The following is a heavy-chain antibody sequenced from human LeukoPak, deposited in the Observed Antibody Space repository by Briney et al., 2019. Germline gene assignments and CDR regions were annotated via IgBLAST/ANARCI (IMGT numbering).Heavy chain of an antibody. CDR1: GGSISSYY. J-gene: IGHJ6*03. Sequence: SETLSLTCTVSGGSISSYYWSWIRQPPGKGLEWIGYIYYSGSTNYNPSLKSRVTISVDTSKNQFSLKLSSVTAADTAVYYCARWYCSSTTCYHMDVWGKGTTVTVSS. CDR3: ARWYCSSTTCYHMDV. D-gene: IGHD2/OR15-2a*01. CDR2: IYYSGST. V-gene: IGHV4-59*01.